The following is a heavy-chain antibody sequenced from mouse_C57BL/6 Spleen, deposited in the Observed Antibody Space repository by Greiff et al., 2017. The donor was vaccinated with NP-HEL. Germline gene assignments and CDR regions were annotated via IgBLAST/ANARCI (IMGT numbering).Heavy chain of an antibody. CDR3: AGDYDDGFAY. Sequence: QVQLQQPGAELVMPGASVKLSCKASGYTFTSYWMHWVKQRPGQGLEWIGEIDPSDSYTNYNQKFKGKSTLTVDKSSSTAYMQLSSLTSEDSAVYYCAGDYDDGFAYWGQGTLVTVSA. D-gene: IGHD2-4*01. CDR2: IDPSDSYT. V-gene: IGHV1-69*01. J-gene: IGHJ3*01. CDR1: GYTFTSYW.